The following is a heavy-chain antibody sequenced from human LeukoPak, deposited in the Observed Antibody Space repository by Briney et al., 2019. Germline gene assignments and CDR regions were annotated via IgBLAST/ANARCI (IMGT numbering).Heavy chain of an antibody. D-gene: IGHD3-22*01. CDR3: ARDSSGPHFDY. V-gene: IGHV1-69*04. CDR1: GGTFSSYA. Sequence: SVKVSCKASGGTFSSYAISWVRQAPGQGLEWMGRIIPILGIANYAQKFQGRVTITADKSTSTAYMELSSLRSEDTAVYYCARDSSGPHFDYWGQGTLVTASS. CDR2: IIPILGIA. J-gene: IGHJ4*02.